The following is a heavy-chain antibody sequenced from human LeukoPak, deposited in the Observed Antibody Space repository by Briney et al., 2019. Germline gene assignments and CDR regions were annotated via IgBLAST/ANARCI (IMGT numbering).Heavy chain of an antibody. Sequence: SETLSLTCTVSGGSISSSSYYWGWIRQPPGKGLEWIGCIFCSGGTNYKPSLKSRITISVDTSKNQLSLRLSSVTAADTAVYYCARHVDYWGQGTLVTVSS. J-gene: IGHJ4*02. V-gene: IGHV4-39*01. CDR3: ARHVDY. CDR1: GGSISSSSYY. CDR2: IFCSGGT.